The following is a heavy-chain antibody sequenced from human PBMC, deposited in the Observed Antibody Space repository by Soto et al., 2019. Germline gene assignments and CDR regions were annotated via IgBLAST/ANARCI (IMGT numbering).Heavy chain of an antibody. CDR3: AKVLRTRKEFDY. D-gene: IGHD1-7*01. CDR2: IYYHGRT. J-gene: IGHJ4*02. V-gene: IGHV4-30-4*01. CDR1: GGSISSGDYY. Sequence: QVQLQESGPGLVKPSQTLSLTCTVSGGSISSGDYYWSWIRQPPGKGLEGIGYIYYHGRTYYHPFLKNRFTMPVDTSNNQFSLMLSCVTAADTAVYYCAKVLRTRKEFDYWGQGTLVTVSS.